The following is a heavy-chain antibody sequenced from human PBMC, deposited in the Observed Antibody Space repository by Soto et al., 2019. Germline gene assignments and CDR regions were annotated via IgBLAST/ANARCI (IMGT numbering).Heavy chain of an antibody. Sequence: GGSLRLSCAGSGFTFRNFAMSWVRQAPGKGLEWVSAIGSSGRSTFYADSVKGRFTISRDNFINTLYLQMNSLRAEDTAVYFCARGIMGTGYLDYYYYYGLDVWGQGTAVTVSS. CDR1: GFTFRNFA. V-gene: IGHV3-23*01. CDR2: IGSSGRST. J-gene: IGHJ6*02. D-gene: IGHD2-8*02. CDR3: ARGIMGTGYLDYYYYYGLDV.